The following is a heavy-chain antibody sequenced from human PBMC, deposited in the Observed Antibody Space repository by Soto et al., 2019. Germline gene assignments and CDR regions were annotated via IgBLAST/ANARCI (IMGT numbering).Heavy chain of an antibody. V-gene: IGHV1-69*13. CDR3: ARVRRQITMIVVVINDAFDI. J-gene: IGHJ3*02. D-gene: IGHD3-22*01. CDR2: IIPIFGTA. Sequence: SVKVSCKASGGTFSSYAISWVRQAPGQGLEWMGGIIPIFGTANYAQKFQGRVTITADESTSTAYMELSSLRSEDTAVYYCARVRRQITMIVVVINDAFDIWGQGTMVTVSS. CDR1: GGTFSSYA.